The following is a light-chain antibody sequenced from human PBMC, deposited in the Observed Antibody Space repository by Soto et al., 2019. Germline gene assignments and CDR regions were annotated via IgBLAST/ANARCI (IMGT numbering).Light chain of an antibody. CDR3: XSYDSSLSGLV. Sequence: QSVLTQPPSVSGAPGQRVTISCTGSSSNIGAGYDVHWYQQLPGPPPKRVIYGNSXRXSXXXXXXXGSKSGTSDSLAITGXXXXXXXXXXXXSYDSSLSGLVFGTGTKLTVL. V-gene: IGLV1-40*01. CDR1: SSNIGAGYD. CDR2: GNS. J-gene: IGLJ1*01.